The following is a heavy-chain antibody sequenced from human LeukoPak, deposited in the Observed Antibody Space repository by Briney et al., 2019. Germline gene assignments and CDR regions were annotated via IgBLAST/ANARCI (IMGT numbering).Heavy chain of an antibody. CDR3: ARAPYYDILTGYFYQYYFDY. J-gene: IGHJ4*02. D-gene: IGHD3-9*01. Sequence: SVKVSCKASGGTFSSSAISWVRQAPGQGLEWMGGIIPIFGTTNYAQKLQGRVTMTTDTSTSTAYMELRSLRSDDTAVYYCARAPYYDILTGYFYQYYFDYWGQGTLVTVSS. CDR1: GGTFSSSA. V-gene: IGHV1-69*05. CDR2: IIPIFGTT.